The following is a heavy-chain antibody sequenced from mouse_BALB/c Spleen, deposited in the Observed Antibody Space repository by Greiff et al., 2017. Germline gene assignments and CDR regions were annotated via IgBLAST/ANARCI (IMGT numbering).Heavy chain of an antibody. V-gene: IGHV1-9*01. J-gene: IGHJ3*01. CDR1: GYTFSSYW. Sequence: QVQLQQSGAELMKPGASVKISCKATGYTFSSYWIEWVKQRPGHGLEWIGEILPGSGSTNYNEKFKGKATFTADTSSNTAYMQHSSLTSEDSAVYYYARGNYGGSPAWFAYWGQGTLVTVSA. CDR2: ILPGSGST. D-gene: IGHD1-1*01. CDR3: ARGNYGGSPAWFAY.